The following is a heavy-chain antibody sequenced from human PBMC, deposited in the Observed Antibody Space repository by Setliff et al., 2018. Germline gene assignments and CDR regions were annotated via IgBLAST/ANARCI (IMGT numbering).Heavy chain of an antibody. J-gene: IGHJ5*02. CDR2: ISPYNGHT. Sequence: ASVKVSCKTSGYILSSYGVSWVRQAPGQGLDWMGWISPYNGHTNSAQSLQGRVTMTTDTSTSTAYMEMRSLRSVTAADAAIYYCARYNSSAACFDLWGPGTLVTVSS. CDR1: GYILSSYG. V-gene: IGHV1-18*01. D-gene: IGHD1-20*01. CDR3: ARYNSSAACFDL.